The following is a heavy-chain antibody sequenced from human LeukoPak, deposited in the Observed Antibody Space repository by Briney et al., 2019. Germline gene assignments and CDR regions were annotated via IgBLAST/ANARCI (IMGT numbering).Heavy chain of an antibody. CDR1: GGSISSSSYY. V-gene: IGHV4-39*07. J-gene: IGHJ4*02. D-gene: IGHD2-2*01. CDR3: ARNPYQSFPDY. CDR2: IYYSGST. Sequence: SETLSLTCTVSGGSISSSSYYWGWIRQPPGKGLEWIGSIYYSGSTYYNPSLKSRVTISVDTSKNQFSLKLSSVTAADTAVYYCARNPYQSFPDYWGQGTLVTVSS.